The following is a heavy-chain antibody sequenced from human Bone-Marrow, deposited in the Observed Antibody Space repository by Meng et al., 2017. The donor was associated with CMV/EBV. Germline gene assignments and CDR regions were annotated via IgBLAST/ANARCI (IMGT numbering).Heavy chain of an antibody. CDR3: AHVEVVVVPAAPNYYYYGMDV. J-gene: IGHJ6*01. CDR2: IIPIFGTA. D-gene: IGHD2-2*01. CDR1: GGTFSSYA. Sequence: SVKVSCKASGGTFSSYAISWVRQAPGQGLEWMGGIIPIFGTANYAQKFQGRVTITTDESTSTAYMELSSLRSEDTAVYYCAHVEVVVVPAAPNYYYYGMDVWGQGNTVTGSS. V-gene: IGHV1-69*05.